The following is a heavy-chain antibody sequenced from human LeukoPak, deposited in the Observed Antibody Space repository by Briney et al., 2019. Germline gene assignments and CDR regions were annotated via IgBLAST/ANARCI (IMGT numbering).Heavy chain of an antibody. Sequence: GSSVKVSCKASGGTFSSYAISWVRQAPGQGLEWMGWISAYNGNTNYAQKLQGRVTMTTDTSTSTAYMELRSLRSDDTAVYYCARDHGMVVTRPFDYWGQGTLVTVSS. V-gene: IGHV1-18*01. CDR2: ISAYNGNT. J-gene: IGHJ4*02. D-gene: IGHD4-23*01. CDR1: GGTFSSYA. CDR3: ARDHGMVVTRPFDY.